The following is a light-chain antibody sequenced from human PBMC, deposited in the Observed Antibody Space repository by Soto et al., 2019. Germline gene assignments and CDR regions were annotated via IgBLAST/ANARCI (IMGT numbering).Light chain of an antibody. J-gene: IGKJ1*01. CDR1: QSVGSN. CDR2: GAS. CDR3: QQYNNWLRT. V-gene: IGKV3-15*01. Sequence: EIVMTQSPATLSVSPGERVTLSCRASQSVGSNLAWYQQRPGQAPRLLIYGASTGATGIPARFSGSGSGTEFTLTISSLQSEDFAVYYCQQYNNWLRTFGQGTRVEVK.